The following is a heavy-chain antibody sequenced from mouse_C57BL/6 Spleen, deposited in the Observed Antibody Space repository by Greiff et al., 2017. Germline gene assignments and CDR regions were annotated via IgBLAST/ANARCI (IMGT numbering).Heavy chain of an antibody. CDR3: AIPITTVVALDY. CDR1: GFNIKDYY. CDR2: IDPEDGET. J-gene: IGHJ2*01. V-gene: IGHV14-2*01. D-gene: IGHD1-1*01. Sequence: EVKLQESGAELVKPGASVKLSCTASGFNIKDYYMHWVKQRPEQGLEWIGRIDPEDGETKYAPKFQGKATITADTSSNTSYLQLSSLTSEDTAVYYCAIPITTVVALDYWGQGTTLTVSS.